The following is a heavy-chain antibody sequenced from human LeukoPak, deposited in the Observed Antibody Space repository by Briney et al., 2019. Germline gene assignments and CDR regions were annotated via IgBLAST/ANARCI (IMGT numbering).Heavy chain of an antibody. CDR1: GFTFSSYE. D-gene: IGHD3-9*01. J-gene: IGHJ6*02. V-gene: IGHV3-48*03. Sequence: PGGSLRLSCAASGFTFSSYEMNWVRQAPGKGLEWVSYISSSGSTIYYADSVKGRFTISRDNAKNSLYLQMNSLRAEDTAVYYCARELPYDILTGYYYYYGMDVWGQGTLVTVSS. CDR3: ARELPYDILTGYYYYYGMDV. CDR2: ISSSGSTI.